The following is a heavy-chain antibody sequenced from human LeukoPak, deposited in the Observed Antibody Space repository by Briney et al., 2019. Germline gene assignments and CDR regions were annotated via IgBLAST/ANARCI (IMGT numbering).Heavy chain of an antibody. V-gene: IGHV3-23*01. Sequence: GGSLRLSCAASGFTFSSYAMSWVRQAPGKGLEWVSAISGSGGSTYYADSVKGRFTISRDNSKNTLYLQMNSLRAEDTAVYYCAKDLVVGTKPGGAFDIWGQGTMVTVSS. J-gene: IGHJ3*02. CDR3: AKDLVVGTKPGGAFDI. D-gene: IGHD1-26*01. CDR2: ISGSGGST. CDR1: GFTFSSYA.